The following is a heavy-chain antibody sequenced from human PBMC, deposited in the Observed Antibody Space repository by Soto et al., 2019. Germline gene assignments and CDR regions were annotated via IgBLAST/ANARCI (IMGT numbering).Heavy chain of an antibody. CDR2: IYYSGST. Sequence: LSLTCTVSGGSISFYHWSWIRQPPGKGLEWIGYIYYSGSTSYNPSLKSRVTISADTSKNQFSLRLTSVTAADTAVYYCARDWLGCSGDSCHPGSPGYYYYGMDVWGQGTTVTVSS. CDR3: ARDWLGCSGDSCHPGSPGYYYYGMDV. D-gene: IGHD2-15*01. J-gene: IGHJ6*02. CDR1: GGSISFYH. V-gene: IGHV4-59*12.